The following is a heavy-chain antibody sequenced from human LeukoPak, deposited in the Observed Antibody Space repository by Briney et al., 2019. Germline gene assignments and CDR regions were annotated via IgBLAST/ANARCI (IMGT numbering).Heavy chain of an antibody. J-gene: IGHJ5*01. Sequence: PGGSLRLSCAASGFAFSFYAMSWLRQPPGKGLEWVSTINANSGTTSYAASVRGRFTISRDNSKNTLYLQVNTLRADDTATYYCAKPISGGLAVTADWFHPGAKEPWSSSPQ. V-gene: IGHV3-23*01. CDR2: INANSGTT. CDR1: GFAFSFYA. CDR3: AKPISGGLAVTADWFHP. D-gene: IGHD6-19*01.